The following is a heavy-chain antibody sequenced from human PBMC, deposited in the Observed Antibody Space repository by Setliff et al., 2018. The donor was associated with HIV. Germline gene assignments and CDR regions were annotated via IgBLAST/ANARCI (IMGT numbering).Heavy chain of an antibody. CDR3: AQAQTSVSGSYYQYLQH. CDR1: GCTFSSYG. CDR2: IRYDGDNK. J-gene: IGHJ1*01. Sequence: QPGGSLRLSCAASGCTFSSYGMHWVRQAPGKGLEWVAFIRYDGDNKYYADSVKGRFTISRDNSKNTLYLRMNSLRAEDTAVYYCAQAQTSVSGSYYQYLQHWGQGTLVTVSS. V-gene: IGHV3-30*02. D-gene: IGHD3-10*01.